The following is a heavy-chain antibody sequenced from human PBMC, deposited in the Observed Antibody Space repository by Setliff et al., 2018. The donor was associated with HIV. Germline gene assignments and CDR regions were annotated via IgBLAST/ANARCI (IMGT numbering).Heavy chain of an antibody. Sequence: ASVKVSCKAFGYTFTSYFLHWVRQAPGQGLVWLGIIDPNGGATNNAQKLQGRLTVTTDTSTGTLYMELSNLRSDDSAVYYCARAGGGATDQAFDIWGQGTMVTVSS. V-gene: IGHV1-46*01. D-gene: IGHD2-2*01. CDR3: ARAGGGATDQAFDI. CDR1: GYTFTSYF. CDR2: IDPNGGAT. J-gene: IGHJ3*02.